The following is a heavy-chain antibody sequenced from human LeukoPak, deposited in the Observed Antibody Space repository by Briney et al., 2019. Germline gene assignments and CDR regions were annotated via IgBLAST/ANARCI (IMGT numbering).Heavy chain of an antibody. CDR2: INSDESST. CDR3: ARARGLGYGDDVRWFDP. V-gene: IGHV3-74*01. J-gene: IGHJ5*02. D-gene: IGHD4-17*01. CDR1: GFTVSSNY. Sequence: GGSLRLSCAASGFTVSSNYMSWVRQAPGKGLVWVSRINSDESSTNYADSVKGRFTISRDNAKNTLYLQMNSLRAEDTAVYYCARARGLGYGDDVRWFDPWGQGTLVTVSS.